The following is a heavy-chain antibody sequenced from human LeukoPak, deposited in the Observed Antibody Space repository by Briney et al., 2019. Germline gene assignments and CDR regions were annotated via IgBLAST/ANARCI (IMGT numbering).Heavy chain of an antibody. CDR1: GFTFSSYG. CDR2: IRYDGSNK. J-gene: IGHJ4*02. CDR3: AKGGQTMVRGVIPRRLREYYFDY. V-gene: IGHV3-30*02. D-gene: IGHD3-10*01. Sequence: GGSLRLSCAASGFTFSSYGMHWVRQAPGRGLEWVAFIRYDGSNKYYADSVKGRFTISRDNSKNTLYLQMNSLRAEDTAVYYCAKGGQTMVRGVIPRRLREYYFDYWGQGTLVTVSS.